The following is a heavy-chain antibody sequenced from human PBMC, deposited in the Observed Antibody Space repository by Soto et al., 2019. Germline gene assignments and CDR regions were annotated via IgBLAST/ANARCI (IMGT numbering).Heavy chain of an antibody. V-gene: IGHV3-72*01. CDR1: GFTFSDHY. Sequence: PGGSLRLSCAASGFTFSDHYMDWVRQAPGKGLEWVGRTRNKANGYATQYAASVKGRFTISRDDSRNSLYLQMNSLKPEDTAVYYCARERSYYCMDGWGQGTTVTVSS. J-gene: IGHJ6*02. CDR3: ARERSYYCMDG. CDR2: TRNKANGYAT.